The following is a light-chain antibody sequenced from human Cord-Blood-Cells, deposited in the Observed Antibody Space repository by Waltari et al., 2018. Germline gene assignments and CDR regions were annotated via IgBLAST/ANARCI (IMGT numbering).Light chain of an antibody. Sequence: QPASVSGSPGQSITISCTGTSSDVGSYNLVSWYQQHPGKAPKLMIYEGSKRPSGVSNRFSGSKSGHTASLTISGLQAEDEADYYCCSYAGSSTLVFGGGTKLTVL. CDR3: CSYAGSSTLV. V-gene: IGLV2-23*01. CDR2: EGS. CDR1: SSDVGSYNL. J-gene: IGLJ2*01.